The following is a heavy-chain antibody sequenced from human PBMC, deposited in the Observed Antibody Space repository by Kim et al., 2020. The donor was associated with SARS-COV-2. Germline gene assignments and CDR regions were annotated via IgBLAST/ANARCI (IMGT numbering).Heavy chain of an antibody. V-gene: IGHV3-23*01. CDR3: AKAYVDTAMVRLPGGFDY. CDR1: GFTFSSYA. J-gene: IGHJ4*02. D-gene: IGHD5-18*01. Sequence: GGSLRLSCAASGFTFSSYAMSWVRQAPGKGLEWVSAISGSGGSTYYADSVKGRFTISRDNSKNTLYLQMNSLRAEDTAVYYCAKAYVDTAMVRLPGGFDYWGQGTLVTVSS. CDR2: ISGSGGST.